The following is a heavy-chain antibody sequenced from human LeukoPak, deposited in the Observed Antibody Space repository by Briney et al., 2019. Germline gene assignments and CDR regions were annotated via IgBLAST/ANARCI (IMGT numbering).Heavy chain of an antibody. CDR1: GGSISSYY. D-gene: IGHD6-19*01. Sequence: SETLSLTCTVSGGSISSYYWSWIRQPPGKGLEWIGYIYYSGSTNYSPSLKSRVTISVDTSKNQFSLKLSSVTAADTAVYSCARHSLYNSGWYNFDYWGQGILVTVSS. CDR3: ARHSLYNSGWYNFDY. V-gene: IGHV4-59*08. CDR2: IYYSGST. J-gene: IGHJ4*02.